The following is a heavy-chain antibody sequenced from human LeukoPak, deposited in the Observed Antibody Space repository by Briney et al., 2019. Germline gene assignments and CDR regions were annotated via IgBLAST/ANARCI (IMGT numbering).Heavy chain of an antibody. V-gene: IGHV4-30-2*01. CDR1: GGSISSGGYS. CDR3: ARGHSSSWLDY. J-gene: IGHJ4*02. CDR2: IYHSGST. Sequence: SQTLSLTCAVSGGSISSGGYSWSWIRQPPGKGLEWIGYIYHSGSTYYNPSLKSRVTISVDRSKNQFSLKLSSVTAADTAVYYCARGHSSSWLDYWGQGTLVTVSS. D-gene: IGHD6-13*01.